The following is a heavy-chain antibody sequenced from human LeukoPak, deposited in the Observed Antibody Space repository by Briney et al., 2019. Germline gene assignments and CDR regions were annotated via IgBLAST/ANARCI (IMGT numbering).Heavy chain of an antibody. CDR2: ISAYNGNT. Sequence: GASVKVSCKASGYTFTSYGISWVRQAPGQGLEWMGWISAYNGNTNYAQKLQGRVTMTTDTSTSTAYMELRSLRSDDTAVYYCERVGYIAAAGIQLSLWFDPWGQGTLVTVSS. J-gene: IGHJ5*02. V-gene: IGHV1-18*01. D-gene: IGHD6-13*01. CDR1: GYTFTSYG. CDR3: ERVGYIAAAGIQLSLWFDP.